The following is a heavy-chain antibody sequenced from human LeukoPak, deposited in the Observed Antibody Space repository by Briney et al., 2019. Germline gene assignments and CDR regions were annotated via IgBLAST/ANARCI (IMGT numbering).Heavy chain of an antibody. CDR2: ISGSGGST. D-gene: IGHD3-9*01. CDR3: ARGPPYYDILTGFDY. Sequence: PGGSLRLSCAASGFTFSSYAMSSVRQAPGRGLEWVSAISGSGGSTYYEESIKGRFTIFRHNSKNTMYLQMNSLRTDDTAVDYCARGPPYYDILTGFDYWGQGTLVTVSS. V-gene: IGHV3-23*01. J-gene: IGHJ4*02. CDR1: GFTFSSYA.